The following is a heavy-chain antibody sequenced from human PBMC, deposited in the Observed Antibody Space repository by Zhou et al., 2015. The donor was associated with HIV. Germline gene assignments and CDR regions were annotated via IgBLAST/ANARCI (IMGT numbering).Heavy chain of an antibody. D-gene: IGHD1-26*01. J-gene: IGHJ2*01. CDR1: GGTFSSYA. Sequence: QVQLVQSGAEVKKPGSSVKVSCKASGGTFSSYAISWVRQAPGQGLEWMGGIIPIFGTANYAQKFQGRVTITADESTSTAYMELSSLRSEDTAVYYCARDPSLGSGSYSGPPYWYFDLWGLAPWSLSPQ. V-gene: IGHV1-69*01. CDR3: ARDPSLGSGSYSGPPYWYFDL. CDR2: IIPIFGTA.